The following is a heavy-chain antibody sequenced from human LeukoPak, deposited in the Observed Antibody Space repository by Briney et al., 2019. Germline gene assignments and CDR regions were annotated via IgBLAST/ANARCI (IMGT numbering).Heavy chain of an antibody. D-gene: IGHD3-10*01. CDR3: VRGGGSGSYFRSGFFDY. CDR2: IKKDGSEK. CDR1: RFTFSTYW. V-gene: IGHV3-7*01. Sequence: GGSLRLSCAASRFTFSTYWMSWFRQAPGKGLEWVANIKKDGSEKYYVASVKGRFTISRDNAKNSLYLQMNSLRAEDTAVYFCVRGGGSGSYFRSGFFDYWGQGTLVTVSS. J-gene: IGHJ4*02.